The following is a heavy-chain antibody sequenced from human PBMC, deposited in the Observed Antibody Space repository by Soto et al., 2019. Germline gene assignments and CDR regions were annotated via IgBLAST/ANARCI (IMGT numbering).Heavy chain of an antibody. CDR3: AKGKHGYSSGWSPFDY. V-gene: IGHV1-3*01. CDR2: INAGNGNT. J-gene: IGHJ4*02. Sequence: ASVKVSCKASGYTFTSYAMHWVRQAPGQRLEWMGWINAGNGNTKYSQKFQGRVTITRDTSASTAYMELSSLRSEDTAVYYCAKGKHGYSSGWSPFDYWGQGTLVTVSS. D-gene: IGHD6-19*01. CDR1: GYTFTSYA.